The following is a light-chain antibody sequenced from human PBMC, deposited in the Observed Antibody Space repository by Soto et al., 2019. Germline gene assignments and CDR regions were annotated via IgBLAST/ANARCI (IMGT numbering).Light chain of an antibody. CDR2: DAS. J-gene: IGKJ3*01. V-gene: IGKV3-11*01. CDR3: QQRNNWPFT. CDR1: QSVKNF. Sequence: EVVLTQSPATLSLSPGERATLSCRASQSVKNFLAWYQQKPGQAPRLLIFDASNRATAIPARFSGSGSGTDVTLTISALEPEDLGVYYCQQRNNWPFTFGPGTKVDIK.